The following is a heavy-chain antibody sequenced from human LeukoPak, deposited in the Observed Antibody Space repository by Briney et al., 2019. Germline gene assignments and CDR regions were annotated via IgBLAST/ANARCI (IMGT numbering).Heavy chain of an antibody. CDR1: GFSFSSYA. CDR3: AKNGDRGAYCTGGTCYPYFYYYMDV. J-gene: IGHJ6*03. D-gene: IGHD2-15*01. CDR2: MSSSDDGR. Sequence: GGSLRLSCATSGFSFSSYAMSWVRQAPGKGLEWVSAMSSSDDGRYYADSVKGRFTISRDNSKNTLYLQMNSLRAEDTAIYYCAKNGDRGAYCTGGTCYPYFYYYMDVWGKGTTVTI. V-gene: IGHV3-23*01.